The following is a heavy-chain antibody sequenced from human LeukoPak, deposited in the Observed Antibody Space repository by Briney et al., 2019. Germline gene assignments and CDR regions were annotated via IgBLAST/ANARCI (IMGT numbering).Heavy chain of an antibody. CDR3: ARVSMYSYGRIT. V-gene: IGHV3-30*02. CDR1: GFTFSRHG. CDR2: IRYDGSDK. D-gene: IGHD5-18*01. Sequence: GGSLRLSCAASGFTFSRHGMHWVRQAPGKGLEWVAFIRYDGSDKYYADSVKGRFTISRDNSENTLYLQMNGLRPEDTAVYYCARVSMYSYGRITWGQGTLVTVSS. J-gene: IGHJ4*02.